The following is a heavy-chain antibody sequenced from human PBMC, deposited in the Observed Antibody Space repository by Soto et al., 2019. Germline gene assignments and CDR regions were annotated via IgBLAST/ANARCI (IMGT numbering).Heavy chain of an antibody. CDR3: ARDRGRIAADPLDY. J-gene: IGHJ4*02. CDR1: GFTFSSYG. Sequence: VESGGGVVQPGRSLRLSCAASGFTFSSYGMHWVRQAPGKGLEWVAVIWYDGSNKYYADSVKGRFTISRDNSKNTLYLQMNSLRAEDTAVYYCARDRGRIAADPLDYWGQGTLVTVSS. V-gene: IGHV3-33*01. CDR2: IWYDGSNK. D-gene: IGHD6-13*01.